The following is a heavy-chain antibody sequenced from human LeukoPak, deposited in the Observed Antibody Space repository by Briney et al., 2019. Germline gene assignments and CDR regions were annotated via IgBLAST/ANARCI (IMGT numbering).Heavy chain of an antibody. V-gene: IGHV3-9*01. CDR1: GFTFDDYA. CDR2: ISWNSGSI. Sequence: PGGSLRLSCAASGFTFDDYAMHWVRQAPGKGLEWVSGISWNSGSIGYADSVKGRFTISRDNAKNSLYLQMNSLRAEDTALYYCAKGGYYDSSGYPDYWGQGTLVTVSS. CDR3: AKGGYYDSSGYPDY. J-gene: IGHJ4*02. D-gene: IGHD3-22*01.